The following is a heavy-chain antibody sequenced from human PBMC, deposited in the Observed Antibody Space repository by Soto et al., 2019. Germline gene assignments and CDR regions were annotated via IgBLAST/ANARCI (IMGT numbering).Heavy chain of an antibody. CDR2: ISGSGGST. Sequence: GGSLRLSCAASGFTFSSYAMSWVRQAPGKGLEWVSAISGSGGSTYYADSVKGRFTISRDNSKNTLYLQMNSLRAEDTAVYYCANPYGGNRYYFDYWGQGTLVTVSS. CDR3: ANPYGGNRYYFDY. J-gene: IGHJ4*02. V-gene: IGHV3-23*01. CDR1: GFTFSSYA. D-gene: IGHD4-17*01.